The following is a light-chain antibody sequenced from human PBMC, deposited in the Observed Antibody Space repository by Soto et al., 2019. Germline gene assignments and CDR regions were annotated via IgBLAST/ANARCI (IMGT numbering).Light chain of an antibody. CDR1: QSVSSNY. V-gene: IGKV3-20*01. J-gene: IGKJ1*01. Sequence: EVVLTQSPGTLSLSPVEIATLCCRGSQSVSSNYLAWYQQKPGQAPRLLIYGASSRATGIPDRFSGSGSGTDFTLTIRRLEPEDFAVYYCQQYGSSYPWTFGQGTKV. CDR3: QQYGSSYPWT. CDR2: GAS.